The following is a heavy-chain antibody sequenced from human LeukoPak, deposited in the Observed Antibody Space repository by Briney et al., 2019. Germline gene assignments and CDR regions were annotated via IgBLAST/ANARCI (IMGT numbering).Heavy chain of an antibody. CDR1: GYTFTSYG. CDR2: IGAYNGNT. Sequence: ASVKVSCKASGYTFTSYGISWVRQAPGQGLEWMGWIGAYNGNTNYAQKLQGRVTMTTDTSTSTAYMELRSLRSDDTAVYYCARDLGRIAAAANPNWFDPWGQGTLVTVSS. J-gene: IGHJ5*02. D-gene: IGHD6-13*01. V-gene: IGHV1-18*01. CDR3: ARDLGRIAAAANPNWFDP.